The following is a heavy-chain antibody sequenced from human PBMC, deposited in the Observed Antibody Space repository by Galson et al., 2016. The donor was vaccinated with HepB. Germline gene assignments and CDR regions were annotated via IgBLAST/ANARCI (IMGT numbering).Heavy chain of an antibody. D-gene: IGHD5-24*01. Sequence: SVKVSCKASGGTFSSYTISWVRQAPGQGLEWMGGIIPMFGANTANYAQKFQGRVTITADTSTNTNTAHMELSSLRSEDTAVYYCAREMTDRWLKDCYFDQWGQGTLVTVSS. V-gene: IGHV1-69*06. CDR2: IIPMFGANTA. CDR3: AREMTDRWLKDCYFDQ. J-gene: IGHJ4*02. CDR1: GGTFSSYT.